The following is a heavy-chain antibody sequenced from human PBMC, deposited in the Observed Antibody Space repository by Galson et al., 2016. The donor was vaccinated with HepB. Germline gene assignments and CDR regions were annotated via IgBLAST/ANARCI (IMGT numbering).Heavy chain of an antibody. D-gene: IGHD4-11*01. V-gene: IGHV3-23*01. CDR2: ISTSGGST. CDR1: GFAFSAFG. CDR3: AKGTTRLGDN. Sequence: SLRLSCAASGFAFSAFGMTWVRQAPRKGPEWVAAISTSGGSTDYADSVKGRFTISRDNSKNMLYLQVNSLRVEDSALYYCAKGTTRLGDNWGQGILVTVAS. J-gene: IGHJ4*02.